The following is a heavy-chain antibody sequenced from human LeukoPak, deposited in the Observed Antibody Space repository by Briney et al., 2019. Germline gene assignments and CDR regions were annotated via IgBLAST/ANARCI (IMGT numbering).Heavy chain of an antibody. J-gene: IGHJ3*02. V-gene: IGHV3-48*03. Sequence: GGSLRLSCAASGFTFSSYEMNWVRQAPGKGLEWVSYISSSGSTIYYADSVKGRFTISRDNAKNSLYLQMNSLRAEDTAVYYCARGLDDYGGAFDIWGQGTMVTVSS. CDR2: ISSSGSTI. CDR1: GFTFSSYE. CDR3: ARGLDDYGGAFDI. D-gene: IGHD4/OR15-4a*01.